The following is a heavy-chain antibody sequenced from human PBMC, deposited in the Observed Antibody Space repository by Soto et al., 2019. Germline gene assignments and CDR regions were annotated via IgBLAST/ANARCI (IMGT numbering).Heavy chain of an antibody. CDR1: GGTFSSYT. V-gene: IGHV1-18*01. Sequence: ASVKVSCKASGGTFSSYTISWVRQAPGQGLEWMGWISAYNGNTNYAQKLQGRVTMTTDTSTSTAYMELRSLRSDDTAVYYCARLGHYSSWGYYYYGMDVWGQGTTVTVSS. J-gene: IGHJ6*02. CDR2: ISAYNGNT. CDR3: ARLGHYSSWGYYYYGMDV. D-gene: IGHD6-13*01.